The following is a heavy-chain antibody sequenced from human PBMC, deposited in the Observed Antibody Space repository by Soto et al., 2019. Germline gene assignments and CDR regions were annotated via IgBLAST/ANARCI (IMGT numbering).Heavy chain of an antibody. CDR2: IYYSGST. D-gene: IGHD2-8*02. CDR1: GGSISSYY. Sequence: SETLSLTCTVSGGSISSYYWSWIRQPPGKGLEWIGYIYYSGSTNYNPSLKSRVTVSVDTSKNQFSLELTSVTAADTAVYYCARDKITGLFDYWGQGTLVTVSS. J-gene: IGHJ4*02. V-gene: IGHV4-59*12. CDR3: ARDKITGLFDY.